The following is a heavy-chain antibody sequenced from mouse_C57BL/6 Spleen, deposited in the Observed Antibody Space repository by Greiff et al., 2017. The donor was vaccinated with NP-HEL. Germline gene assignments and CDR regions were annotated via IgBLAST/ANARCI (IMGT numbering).Heavy chain of an antibody. CDR3: ARDGYAAWFAY. D-gene: IGHD2-2*01. CDR2: INPSTGGT. V-gene: IGHV1-42*01. CDR1: GYSFTGYY. Sequence: EVQLQESGPELVKPGASVKISCKASGYSFTGYYMNWVKQSPEKSLEWIGEINPSTGGTTYNQKFKAKATLTVDKSSSTAYMQLKSLTSEDSAVYYCARDGYAAWFAYWGQGTLVTVSA. J-gene: IGHJ3*01.